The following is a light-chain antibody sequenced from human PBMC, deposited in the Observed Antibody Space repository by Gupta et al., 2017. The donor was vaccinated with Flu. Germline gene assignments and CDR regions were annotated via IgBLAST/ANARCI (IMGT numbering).Light chain of an antibody. Sequence: DIQMTQSPSSLSASVGDRVTITCQASQDISNYLNWYQQKPGKAPKLLIYDASNLETGVPSRFSGSGSGTDFTFTISSLQPEDIATYYCQQYDNRRPLTFGQGTRLEIK. CDR1: QDISNY. CDR2: DAS. CDR3: QQYDNRRPLT. V-gene: IGKV1-33*01. J-gene: IGKJ5*01.